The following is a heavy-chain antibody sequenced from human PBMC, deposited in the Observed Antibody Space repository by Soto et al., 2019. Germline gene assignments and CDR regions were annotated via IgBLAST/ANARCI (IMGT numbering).Heavy chain of an antibody. CDR2: ISSGSNYI. Sequence: EVQLVESGGGLVKPGGSLRLSCAASGFTFSTYTMNWVRQTPAKGLEWVSSISSGSNYIYYADSLKGRFTISRDNAKNSLYLQMNSLRAEDTAVYYCARDYGKLNPWGQGTLVTVST. CDR3: ARDYGKLNP. J-gene: IGHJ5*02. CDR1: GFTFSTYT. V-gene: IGHV3-21*06. D-gene: IGHD2-15*01.